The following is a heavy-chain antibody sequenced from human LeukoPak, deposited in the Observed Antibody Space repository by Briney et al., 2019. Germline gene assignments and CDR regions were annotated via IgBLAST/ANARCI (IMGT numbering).Heavy chain of an antibody. J-gene: IGHJ4*02. V-gene: IGHV4-4*02. CDR1: GGSISSSNW. CDR3: ARGPLIVVVPAAQNELDY. CDR2: IYHSGST. D-gene: IGHD2-2*01. Sequence: PSETLSLTCAVSGGSISSSNWWSWVRQPPGKGLEWIGEIYHSGSTNYNPSLKSRVTISVDKSKNQFSLKLSSVTAADTAVYYCARGPLIVVVPAAQNELDYWGQGTLVTVSS.